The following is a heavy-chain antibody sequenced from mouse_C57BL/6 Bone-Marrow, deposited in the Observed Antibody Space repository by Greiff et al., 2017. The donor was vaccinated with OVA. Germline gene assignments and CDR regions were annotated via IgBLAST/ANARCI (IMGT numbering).Heavy chain of an antibody. Sequence: QVQLQQPGAELVKPGASVKLSCKASGYTFTSYWMQWVKQRPGQGLEWIGEIDPSDSYTTYNQKFKGKATLTVDTSSSTAYMQLSSLTSEDSAVYYWARSDYWGQGTTLTVSS. CDR3: ARSDY. CDR1: GYTFTSYW. V-gene: IGHV1-50*01. CDR2: IDPSDSYT. J-gene: IGHJ2*01.